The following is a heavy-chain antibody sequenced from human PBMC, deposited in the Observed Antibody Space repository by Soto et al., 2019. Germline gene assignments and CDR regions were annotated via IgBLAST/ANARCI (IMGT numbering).Heavy chain of an antibody. J-gene: IGHJ4*02. Sequence: SETLSLTCTVSGGSISSSSYYWGWIRQPPGKGLEWIGSIYYSGSTYYNPSLKSRVTISVDTSKNQFSLKLSSVTAADTAVYYCARPAYYYDSSGYYSYYFDYWGQGTLVT. CDR2: IYYSGST. CDR3: ARPAYYYDSSGYYSYYFDY. D-gene: IGHD3-22*01. V-gene: IGHV4-39*01. CDR1: GGSISSSSYY.